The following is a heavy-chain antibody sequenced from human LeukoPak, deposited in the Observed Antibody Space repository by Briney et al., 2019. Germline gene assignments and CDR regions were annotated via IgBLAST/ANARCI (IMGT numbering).Heavy chain of an antibody. CDR3: ARDHGVPAAIGGIWFDP. Sequence: SETLSLTCTVSGGSISSGGYYWSWIRQHPGKGLEWIGYIYYSGSTYYNPSLKSRVTISVDTSKNQLSLKLSSVTAADTAVYYCARDHGVPAAIGGIWFDPWGQGTLVTVSS. D-gene: IGHD2-2*02. J-gene: IGHJ5*02. CDR2: IYYSGST. V-gene: IGHV4-31*03. CDR1: GGSISSGGYY.